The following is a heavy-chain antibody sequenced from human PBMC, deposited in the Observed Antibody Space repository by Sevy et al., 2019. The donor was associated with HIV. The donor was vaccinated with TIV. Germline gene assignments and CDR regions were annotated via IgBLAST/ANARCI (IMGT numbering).Heavy chain of an antibody. Sequence: GGSLRLSCVVSGYSFSSYAISWVRQAPGKGLEWVSTINGRGGSTYYADSVKGRFTLSKDNPKNTLFQQMINLRVDDAAIYYCARPSPRIAAAASAFYDIWGQGTLVTVSS. CDR3: ARPSPRIAAAASAFYDI. CDR2: INGRGGST. J-gene: IGHJ4*02. V-gene: IGHV3-23*01. CDR1: GYSFSSYA. D-gene: IGHD6-13*01.